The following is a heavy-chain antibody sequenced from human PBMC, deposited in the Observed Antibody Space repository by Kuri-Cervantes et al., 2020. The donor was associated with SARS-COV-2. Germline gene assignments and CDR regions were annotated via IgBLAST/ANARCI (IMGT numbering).Heavy chain of an antibody. CDR1: GGSISNYY. D-gene: IGHD3-16*01. Sequence: SETLSLTCTVSGGSISNYYWGWIRQPPGKGLEWIGNIYYSGSTYYSPSLKSRVTISMDTSKDQFSLKLSSVTAADTAVYYCARVLRTASFDFWGQGTLVTVSS. CDR2: IYYSGST. V-gene: IGHV4-59*04. J-gene: IGHJ4*02. CDR3: ARVLRTASFDF.